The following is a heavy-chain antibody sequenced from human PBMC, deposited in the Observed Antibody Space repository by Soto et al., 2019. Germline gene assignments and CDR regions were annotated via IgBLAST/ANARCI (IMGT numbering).Heavy chain of an antibody. J-gene: IGHJ4*02. Sequence: EVQLVESGGVVVQPGGSLRLSCAASGFTFDDYTMHWVRQAPGKGLEWVSLISWDGGSTYYADSVKGRFTISRDNSKNSLYLQMNSLRTEDTALYYCAKDRWGRYYYGSSGYYASFDYWGQGTLVTVSS. D-gene: IGHD3-22*01. V-gene: IGHV3-43*01. CDR3: AKDRWGRYYYGSSGYYASFDY. CDR1: GFTFDDYT. CDR2: ISWDGGST.